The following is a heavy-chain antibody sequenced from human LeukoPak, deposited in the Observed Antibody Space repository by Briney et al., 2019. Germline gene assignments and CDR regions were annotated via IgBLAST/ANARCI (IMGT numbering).Heavy chain of an antibody. V-gene: IGHV1-8*01. J-gene: IGHJ4*02. CDR2: MNPNSGNT. Sequence: ASVKVSCKASRCTFTSYDINWVRQATGQGLEWMGWMNPNSGNTGYAQKFQGRVTMTRNTSISTAYMELSSLRSEDTAVYYCARGGDSSGYVPDYWGQGTLVTVSS. CDR1: RCTFTSYD. CDR3: ARGGDSSGYVPDY. D-gene: IGHD3-22*01.